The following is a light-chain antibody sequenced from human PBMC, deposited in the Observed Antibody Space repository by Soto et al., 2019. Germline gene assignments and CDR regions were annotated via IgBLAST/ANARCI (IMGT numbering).Light chain of an antibody. CDR2: AAS. J-gene: IGKJ4*01. CDR1: ENVNSN. V-gene: IGKV3-11*01. CDR3: QQRSNWLT. Sequence: EIVMTQSPATLSVSPGERTTLSCRASENVNSNLAWYQQKPGQTPGLLIYAASTRATGIPARFSGSGSGTDFTLTISSLEPEDFAVYYCQQRSNWLTFGGGTKVDIK.